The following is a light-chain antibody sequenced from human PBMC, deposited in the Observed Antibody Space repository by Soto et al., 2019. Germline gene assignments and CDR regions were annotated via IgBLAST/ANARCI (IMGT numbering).Light chain of an antibody. CDR3: QQYNSYPIT. Sequence: DIHMTQSPSSLSASVGDRVTITCRASQDISNHVAWFQQRPGKAPKSLIHAASNLYSGVPSKFSGSGSGTDFTLTISSLQPEDSATYYCQQYNSYPITFGQVTRLEIK. CDR2: AAS. CDR1: QDISNH. V-gene: IGKV1-16*02. J-gene: IGKJ5*01.